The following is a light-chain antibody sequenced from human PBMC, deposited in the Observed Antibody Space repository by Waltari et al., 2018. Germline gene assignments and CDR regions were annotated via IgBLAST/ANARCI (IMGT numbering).Light chain of an antibody. Sequence: QSVLTQPPSVSGAPGQRVTISCTWSSSNIGTGSDLHRYQQLPGTAPKLLLNGNRHRPSGVPDRFSGSKSGTSASLAITGLQAEDEADYYCQSYDSSLSGSVFGGGTKLTVL. J-gene: IGLJ2*01. CDR1: SSNIGTGSD. CDR3: QSYDSSLSGSV. CDR2: GNR. V-gene: IGLV1-40*01.